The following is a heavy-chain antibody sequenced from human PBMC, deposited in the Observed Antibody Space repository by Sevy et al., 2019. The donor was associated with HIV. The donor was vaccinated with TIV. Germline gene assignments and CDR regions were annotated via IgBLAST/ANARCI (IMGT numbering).Heavy chain of an antibody. CDR1: GFTFSSYS. J-gene: IGHJ4*02. CDR2: ISSGFSTI. CDR3: ARDNGDYFLSTSVFDY. V-gene: IGHV3-48*01. Sequence: GGSLRLSCAASGFTFSSYSMNWVRQAPGKGLEWVSYISSGFSTIHYADSVKGRFTISRDNAKNSLYLQMNRLRAEDTAVYYCARDNGDYFLSTSVFDYWAQGTLVTVSS. D-gene: IGHD4-17*01.